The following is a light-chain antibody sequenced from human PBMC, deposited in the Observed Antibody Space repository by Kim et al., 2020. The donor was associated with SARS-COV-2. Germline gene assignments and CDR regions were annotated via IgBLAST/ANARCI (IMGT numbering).Light chain of an antibody. CDR1: QDISSY. CDR2: AAS. CDR3: QQLQSYTYT. J-gene: IGKJ2*01. Sequence: IQLTQSPSSLSASVGARVTITCRASQDISSYLAWYQQKPGKAPSLLIYAASTLQSGVPSRFSGSGSGTDFTLTISSLQPEDFATYYCQQLQSYTYTFGQGTKLEI. V-gene: IGKV1-9*01.